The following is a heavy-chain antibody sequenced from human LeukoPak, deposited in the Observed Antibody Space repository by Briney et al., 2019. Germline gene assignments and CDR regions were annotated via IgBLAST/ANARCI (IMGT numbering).Heavy chain of an antibody. D-gene: IGHD3-10*01. CDR2: IRYDGSNK. CDR1: GFTFSSYG. V-gene: IGHV3-30*02. J-gene: IGHJ4*02. Sequence: GGSLRLSCAASGFTFSSYGMHWVRQAPGKGLEWVAFIRYDGSNKYYADSVKGRFTISRDNSKNTLYLQMNSLRAEDTAVYYCAKDSEYTMVRGVFDYWGQGTLVTVPS. CDR3: AKDSEYTMVRGVFDY.